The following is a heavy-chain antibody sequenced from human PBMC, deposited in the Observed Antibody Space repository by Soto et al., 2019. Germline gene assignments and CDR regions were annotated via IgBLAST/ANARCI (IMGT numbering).Heavy chain of an antibody. CDR2: TYYRSKWYY. CDR3: TRLRGDGWLDL. CDR1: GDSVSSDRAS. Sequence: LQTLSLTCVISGDSVSSDRASWNWIRQSPSRGLEWLGKTYYRSKWYYEYAMSVRGRIIINPDTSRNQLSLQLNSVTPEDTAVYYCTRLRGDGWLDLWGQGTQVTVSS. V-gene: IGHV6-1*01. J-gene: IGHJ5*02.